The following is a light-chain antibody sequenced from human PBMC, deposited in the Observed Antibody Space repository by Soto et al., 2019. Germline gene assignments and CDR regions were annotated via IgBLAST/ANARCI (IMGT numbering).Light chain of an antibody. CDR1: QSISSW. CDR2: KAS. J-gene: IGKJ1*01. CDR3: QQYNSYPWT. V-gene: IGKV1-5*03. Sequence: DIQMTQSPSTLSASVGDRVTITCRASQSISSWLAWYQQKPGKAPKVLIYKASSLESGVPSRFSGSGSGTEFTFTISSLQPDDVATYYCQQYNSYPWTFGQGTKVEIK.